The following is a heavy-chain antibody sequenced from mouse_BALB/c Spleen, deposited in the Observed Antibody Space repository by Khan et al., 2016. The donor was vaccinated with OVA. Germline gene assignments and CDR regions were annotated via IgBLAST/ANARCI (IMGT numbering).Heavy chain of an antibody. CDR1: GYTFTDYV. Sequence: QVQLQQPGPELVKPGTSVKMSCKASGYTFTDYVISWVKQRTGQGLEWIGEIYPGSGSTYYNGKFKGKATLTADKSSNTAYMQLSSLTSEDSAVSFCARSYDGAWFAYWGQGTLVTVSA. CDR2: IYPGSGST. V-gene: IGHV1-77*01. D-gene: IGHD1-1*01. CDR3: ARSYDGAWFAY. J-gene: IGHJ3*01.